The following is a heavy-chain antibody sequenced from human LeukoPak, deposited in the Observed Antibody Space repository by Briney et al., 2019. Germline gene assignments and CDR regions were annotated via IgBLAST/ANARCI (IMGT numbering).Heavy chain of an antibody. Sequence: PGESLRLSCAASGFTFSSYAMSCVRQTPGKGVEWVSTITGSGGSTYYADSVKGRFTISRDNSKNTLDLQMNSLRAEDTAVYYCAKYLRYLDYWGQGTLVTVSS. J-gene: IGHJ4*02. CDR1: GFTFSSYA. D-gene: IGHD2-8*01. V-gene: IGHV3-23*01. CDR3: AKYLRYLDY. CDR2: ITGSGGST.